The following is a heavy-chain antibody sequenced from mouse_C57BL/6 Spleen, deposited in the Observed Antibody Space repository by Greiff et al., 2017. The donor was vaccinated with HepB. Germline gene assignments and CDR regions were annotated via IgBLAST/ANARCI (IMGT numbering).Heavy chain of an antibody. CDR2: INPSTGGT. J-gene: IGHJ3*01. D-gene: IGHD2-4*01. V-gene: IGHV1-42*01. CDR1: GYSFTGYY. CDR3: ARRGYDFPFAY. Sequence: VQLQQSGPELVKPGASVKISCKASGYSFTGYYMNWVKQSPEKSLEWIGEINPSTGGTTYTQKFKAKATLTVDKSSSTAYMQLKSLTSEDSAVYYCARRGYDFPFAYWGQGTLVTVSA.